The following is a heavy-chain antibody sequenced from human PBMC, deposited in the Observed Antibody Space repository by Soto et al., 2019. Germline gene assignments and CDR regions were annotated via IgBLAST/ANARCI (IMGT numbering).Heavy chain of an antibody. V-gene: IGHV3-30*18. J-gene: IGHJ4*02. CDR3: AKVRERGNTVMSYFDY. CDR1: GFYG. D-gene: IGHD5-18*01. Sequence: GGSLRLSCAASGFYGMHWVRQAPGKGLEWVAVISYDGSNKYYADSVKGRFTISRDNSKNTLYLQMNSLRAEDTAVYYCAKVRERGNTVMSYFDYWGPGTLVTVSS. CDR2: ISYDGSNK.